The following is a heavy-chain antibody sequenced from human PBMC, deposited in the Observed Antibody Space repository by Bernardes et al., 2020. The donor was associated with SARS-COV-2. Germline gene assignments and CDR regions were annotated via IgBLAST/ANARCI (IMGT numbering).Heavy chain of an antibody. CDR3: AKRSAIWELLGQGYYFDY. J-gene: IGHJ4*02. CDR2: LSYDGMKT. D-gene: IGHD3-10*01. CDR1: GFKFGVHA. Sequence: GGSLRLSCVASGFKFGVHAIHWVRQAPGKGLEWVAVLSYDGMKTSYGDSVRGRFTIARDTSKNMLFLHMTALSAEDTAVYYCAKRSAIWELLGQGYYFDYWGQGALVTVSS. V-gene: IGHV3-30*18.